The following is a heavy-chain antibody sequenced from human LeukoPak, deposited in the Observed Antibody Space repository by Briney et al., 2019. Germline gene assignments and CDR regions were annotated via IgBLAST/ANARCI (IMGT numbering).Heavy chain of an antibody. CDR1: GFTVSSNY. CDR3: ARAPYVSGSGYFDF. V-gene: IGHV3-53*01. Sequence: GGSLRLSCAAPGFTVSSNYMSWVRQAPGKGLEWVSVIYSGGSTYYADSVKGRFTISRDNSKNTLYLQMNSLRAEDTAVYYCARAPYVSGSGYFDFWGQGTLVTVSS. CDR2: IYSGGST. D-gene: IGHD3-10*01. J-gene: IGHJ4*02.